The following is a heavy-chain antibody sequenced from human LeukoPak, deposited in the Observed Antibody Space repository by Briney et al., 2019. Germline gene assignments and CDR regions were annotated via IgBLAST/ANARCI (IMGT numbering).Heavy chain of an antibody. D-gene: IGHD4-23*01. J-gene: IGHJ4*02. CDR3: ARGDYGGDYFDY. CDR1: GFSFSSYE. V-gene: IGHV3-48*03. CDR2: ISSSGGTI. Sequence: GGSLRLSCAASGFSFSSYEMNWVRQAPGKGLEWVSYISSSGGTIYFADSVKGRFTISRDNAKNSLYLQMNSLRAEDTAVYYCARGDYGGDYFDYWGQGTLVTVSS.